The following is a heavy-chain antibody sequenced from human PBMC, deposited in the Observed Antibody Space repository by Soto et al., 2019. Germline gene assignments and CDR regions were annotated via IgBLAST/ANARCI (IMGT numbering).Heavy chain of an antibody. CDR3: ARVSKEYPGAPFDY. Sequence: ASVKVSCKASGYTFTSYYMHWVRQAPGQGLEWMGIINPSGGSTSYAQKFQGRVTMTTDTSTSTAYMELRSLRSDDTAVYYCARVSKEYPGAPFDYWGQGTLVTVSS. CDR2: INPSGGST. J-gene: IGHJ4*02. V-gene: IGHV1-46*01. CDR1: GYTFTSYY. D-gene: IGHD1-26*01.